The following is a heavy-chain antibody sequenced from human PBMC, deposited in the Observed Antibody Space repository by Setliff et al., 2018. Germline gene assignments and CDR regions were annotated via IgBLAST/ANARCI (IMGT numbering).Heavy chain of an antibody. D-gene: IGHD2-8*01. V-gene: IGHV1-18*01. Sequence: ASVKVSCKASNYTFINYGMSWVRQIPGHGREWMGWISGSSGEASYAQKFQGRVIITLDTLTTTAYMELRSLGSDDTAVYYCARDSRIRFTKEEGGAYYYGMDVWGQGTTVTVSS. CDR3: ARDSRIRFTKEEGGAYYYGMDV. CDR2: ISGSSGEA. J-gene: IGHJ6*02. CDR1: NYTFINYG.